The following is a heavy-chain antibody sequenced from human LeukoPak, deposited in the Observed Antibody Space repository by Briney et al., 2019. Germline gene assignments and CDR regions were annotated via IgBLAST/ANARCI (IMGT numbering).Heavy chain of an antibody. Sequence: GASVKVSCKASGYTFTGYYMHWVRQAPGQGLEWMGWINPNSGGTNYAQKFQGRVTMTRDTSISTAYMELSRLRSDDTAVYYCARTGEYCSSTSCFDYWGQGTLVTVSS. CDR2: INPNSGGT. CDR1: GYTFTGYY. V-gene: IGHV1-2*02. J-gene: IGHJ4*02. D-gene: IGHD2-2*01. CDR3: ARTGEYCSSTSCFDY.